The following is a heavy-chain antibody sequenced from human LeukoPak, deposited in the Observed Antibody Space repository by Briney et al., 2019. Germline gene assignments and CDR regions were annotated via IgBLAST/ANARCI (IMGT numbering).Heavy chain of an antibody. D-gene: IGHD3-22*01. CDR2: IRYDGSNK. Sequence: GGSLRLSCAASGFTFSSYGMHWVRQAPGKGLEWVAFIRYDGSNKYYADSVKGRFTISRDNSKNTLYLQMNSLRSDDTAVYYCARDETYYYDSSGYYYGYWGQGTLVTVSS. CDR3: ARDETYYYDSSGYYYGY. J-gene: IGHJ4*02. CDR1: GFTFSSYG. V-gene: IGHV3-30*02.